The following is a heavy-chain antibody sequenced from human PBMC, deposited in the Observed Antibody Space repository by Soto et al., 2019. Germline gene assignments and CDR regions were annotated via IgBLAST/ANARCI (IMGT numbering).Heavy chain of an antibody. CDR3: ARARVRLGELSPNDY. D-gene: IGHD3-16*02. V-gene: IGHV1-69*13. Sequence: SVKVSFKASGGTFSSYAISWVRQAPGQGLEWMGGIIPIFGTANYAQKFQGRVTITADESTSTAYVELSSLRSEDTAVYYCARARVRLGELSPNDYWGQGTLVTVSS. CDR2: IIPIFGTA. CDR1: GGTFSSYA. J-gene: IGHJ4*02.